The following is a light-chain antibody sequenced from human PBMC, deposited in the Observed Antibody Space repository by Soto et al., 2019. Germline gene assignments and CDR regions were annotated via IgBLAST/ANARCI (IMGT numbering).Light chain of an antibody. Sequence: EIVLTQSPATLSLSPCEGATLSCRASQSVSSNLAWYQQKPGQAPRLLIYGASTRATGIPARFSGSGSGTEFTLTISSLQSEDFAVYYCQQYNNWPRTFGQGTKVDIK. CDR1: QSVSSN. CDR2: GAS. V-gene: IGKV3-15*01. CDR3: QQYNNWPRT. J-gene: IGKJ1*01.